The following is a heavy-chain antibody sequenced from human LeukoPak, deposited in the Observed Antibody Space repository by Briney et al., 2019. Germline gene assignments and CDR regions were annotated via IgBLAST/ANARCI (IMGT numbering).Heavy chain of an antibody. J-gene: IGHJ4*02. V-gene: IGHV3-9*03. Sequence: GGSLRLSCAASGFIFDDYAMHWVRQAPGKGLEWVSGISWNGGKIDYADSVKGRFTISRDNAKNSLYLQMNSLRVEDMALYYCAKDRGYSSSFFEIWGQGTLVTVSS. CDR2: ISWNGGKI. CDR1: GFIFDDYA. D-gene: IGHD6-13*01. CDR3: AKDRGYSSSFFEI.